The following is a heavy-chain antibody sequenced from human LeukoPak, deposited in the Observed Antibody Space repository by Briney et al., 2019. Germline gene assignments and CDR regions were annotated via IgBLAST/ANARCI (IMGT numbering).Heavy chain of an antibody. J-gene: IGHJ3*02. CDR2: LYYSGST. V-gene: IGHV4-39*01. Sequence: SETLSLTCTVSGGSIGSSSYDWGWIRQPPGKGLEWIGSLYYSGSTYYNPSLKSRVTISVDTSKNQFSLKLSSVTAADTAVYYCARYDFRSGHHDAFDIWGHGTMVTVSS. D-gene: IGHD3-3*01. CDR1: GGSIGSSSYD. CDR3: ARYDFRSGHHDAFDI.